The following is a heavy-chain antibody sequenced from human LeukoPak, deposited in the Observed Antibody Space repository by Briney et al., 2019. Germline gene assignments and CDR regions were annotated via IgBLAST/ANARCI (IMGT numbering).Heavy chain of an antibody. V-gene: IGHV3-23*01. CDR2: ISASGYST. CDR3: ARDLAYCGGDCPTDY. J-gene: IGHJ4*02. CDR1: GFTFSSYA. D-gene: IGHD2-21*02. Sequence: GGSLRLSCAASGFTFSSYAMNWVRQAPGKGLEWVSAISASGYSTYYVDSVKGRFTISRDNSKNTLYLQMNSLRAEDTAIYYCARDLAYCGGDCPTDYWGRGTLVTVSS.